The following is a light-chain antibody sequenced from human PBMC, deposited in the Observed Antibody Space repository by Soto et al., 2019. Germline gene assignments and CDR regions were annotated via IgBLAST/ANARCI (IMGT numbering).Light chain of an antibody. CDR2: DVS. CDR1: SSDVGDYNY. J-gene: IGLJ1*01. CDR3: CAYTSSTLYV. Sequence: QSALTQPASASGSPGQSITISCTGTSSDVGDYNYVSWYQQHPGTAPKLMIYDVSNRPSGVSYRFSGSKSGNTASLTISGLQAEDEADYYCCAYTSSTLYVFGTGTKLTVL. V-gene: IGLV2-14*01.